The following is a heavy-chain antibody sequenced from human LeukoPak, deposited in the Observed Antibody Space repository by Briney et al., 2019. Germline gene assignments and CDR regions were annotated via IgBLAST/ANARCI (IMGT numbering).Heavy chain of an antibody. J-gene: IGHJ1*01. CDR2: IIPIFGTA. CDR3: ARAENYYDSSGYYLPLGD. Sequence: SVKVSCKASGGTFSSYAISWVPQAPGQGLEWMGGIIPIFGTANYAQNFQGRVTITTDESTSTAYMELSSLRSEDTAVYYCARAENYYDSSGYYLPLGDWGQGTLVTVSS. V-gene: IGHV1-69*05. CDR1: GGTFSSYA. D-gene: IGHD3-22*01.